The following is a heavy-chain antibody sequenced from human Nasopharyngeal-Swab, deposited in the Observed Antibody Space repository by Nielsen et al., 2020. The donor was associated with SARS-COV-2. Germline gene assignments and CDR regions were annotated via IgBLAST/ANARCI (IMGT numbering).Heavy chain of an antibody. D-gene: IGHD6-19*01. Sequence: RQCPGQGLDRIAYFSYSGSTNYNPTLKSRVTISVDTSKNQFSLKLSSVTAADTAVYYCARGDSSGWAFDYWGQGTLVTVSS. CDR3: ARGDSSGWAFDY. J-gene: IGHJ4*02. V-gene: IGHV4-59*08. CDR2: FSYSGST.